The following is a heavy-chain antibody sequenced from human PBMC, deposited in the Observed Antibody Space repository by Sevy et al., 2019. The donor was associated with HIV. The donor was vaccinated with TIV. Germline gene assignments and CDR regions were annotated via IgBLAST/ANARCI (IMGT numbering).Heavy chain of an antibody. J-gene: IGHJ4*02. D-gene: IGHD3-16*01. CDR3: AHETFGRFES. CDR2: TKVDGSDK. V-gene: IGHV3-7*01. Sequence: GGSLRLSCAASGFTFSANWMNWVRQAPGKGLEWVANTKVDGSDKQYFDSVEGRFTISRDNAKNLLCLQMNSLRVEDTAVYYCAHETFGRFESWGQGTLVTVSP. CDR1: GFTFSANW.